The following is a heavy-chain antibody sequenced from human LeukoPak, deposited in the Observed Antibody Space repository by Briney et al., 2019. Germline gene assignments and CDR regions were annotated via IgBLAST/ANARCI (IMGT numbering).Heavy chain of an antibody. CDR3: ARVGVATPHWYFGV. J-gene: IGHJ2*01. D-gene: IGHD5-12*01. CDR2: IYYSGST. Sequence: SETLSLTCTVSGDSISGYHWSWIRQPPGKGLEWIGNIYYSGSTNYNPSLESRVTISVDTSKNQFSMKLSSVTATDTAVYYCARVGVATPHWYFGVWGRGTLVTVSS. V-gene: IGHV4-59*01. CDR1: GDSISGYH.